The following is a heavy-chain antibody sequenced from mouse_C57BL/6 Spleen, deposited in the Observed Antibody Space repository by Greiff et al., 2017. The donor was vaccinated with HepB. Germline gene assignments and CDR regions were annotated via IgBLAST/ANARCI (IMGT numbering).Heavy chain of an antibody. CDR1: GFTFSDFY. CDR2: SRNKANDYTT. J-gene: IGHJ4*01. V-gene: IGHV7-1*01. Sequence: EVKLVESGGGLVQSGRSLRLSCATSGFTFSDFYMEWVRQAPGKGLEWIAASRNKANDYTTEYSASVKGRFIVSRDTSQSILYLQMNALRAEDTAIYYCAGDAFGAMDYWGQGTSVTVSS. CDR3: AGDAFGAMDY.